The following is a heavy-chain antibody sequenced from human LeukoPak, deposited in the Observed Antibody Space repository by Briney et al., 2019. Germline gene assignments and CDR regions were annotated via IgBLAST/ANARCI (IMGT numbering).Heavy chain of an antibody. J-gene: IGHJ3*02. Sequence: PSETLSLTGAVYGGSFSGYYWSWIRQPPGKGLEWIGYIYYSGSTNYNPSLKSRVTISVDTSKNQFSLKLSSVTAADTAVYYCARRWAEGWELCRLTGAFDIWGQGTMVTVSS. D-gene: IGHD1-26*01. CDR1: GGSFSGYY. CDR2: IYYSGST. V-gene: IGHV4-59*08. CDR3: ARRWAEGWELCRLTGAFDI.